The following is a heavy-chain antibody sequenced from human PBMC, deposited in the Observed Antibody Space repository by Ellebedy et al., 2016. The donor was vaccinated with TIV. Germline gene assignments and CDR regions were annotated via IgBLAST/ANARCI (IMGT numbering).Heavy chain of an antibody. CDR3: ARGAPFPYYFDS. J-gene: IGHJ4*02. Sequence: MPSETLSLTCAVSGGFISNYYWTWIRQSPETGLEWIGYIYHSGSNGSNPSLKSRVTISVETPKNQFSLKLNSVTAADTAVYYCARGAPFPYYFDSWGQGLLVTVSS. D-gene: IGHD3-16*01. CDR2: IYHSGSN. CDR1: GGFISNYY. V-gene: IGHV4-59*01.